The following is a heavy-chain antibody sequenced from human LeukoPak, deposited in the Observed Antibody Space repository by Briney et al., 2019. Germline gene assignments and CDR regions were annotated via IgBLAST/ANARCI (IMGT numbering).Heavy chain of an antibody. CDR1: GASITIYY. CDR3: AVGYNWNDDGEAFDI. D-gene: IGHD1-1*01. Sequence: SETLSLTCTVSGASITIYYWSWIRQPPGKGLEWIGSFYYSGSTNYNPSLKSRVTISVDTSENQFSLNLTSVTAADTAVCYCAVGYNWNDDGEAFDIWGQGTMVTVSS. CDR2: FYYSGST. J-gene: IGHJ3*02. V-gene: IGHV4-59*01.